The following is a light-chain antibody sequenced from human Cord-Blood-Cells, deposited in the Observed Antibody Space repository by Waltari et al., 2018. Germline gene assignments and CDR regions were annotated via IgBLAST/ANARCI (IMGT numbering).Light chain of an antibody. Sequence: DIQMTQSPSSLSASVGDRVTITCRASQSISSDLKWYQQKPGTAPNLLIYAASSLQGGVPSRFSGSGSATDFTLAISSLQPGDFAAYYCQQSYSTPQLTFGGGTKVEIE. J-gene: IGKJ4*01. CDR2: AAS. V-gene: IGKV1-39*01. CDR1: QSISSD. CDR3: QQSYSTPQLT.